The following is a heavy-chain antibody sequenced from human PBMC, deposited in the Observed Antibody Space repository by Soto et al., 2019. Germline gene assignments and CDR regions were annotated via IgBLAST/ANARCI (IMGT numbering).Heavy chain of an antibody. J-gene: IGHJ4*02. CDR2: ISGSGGST. Sequence: GGSLRLSCAASGFTFSSYAMSWVRQAPGKGLEWVSAISGSGGSTYYADSVKGRFTISRDNSKNTLYLQMNSLRAEDTAVYYCVRDRHYDFWSGYCFDYWGQGTLVTVSS. CDR3: VRDRHYDFWSGYCFDY. D-gene: IGHD3-3*01. V-gene: IGHV3-23*01. CDR1: GFTFSSYA.